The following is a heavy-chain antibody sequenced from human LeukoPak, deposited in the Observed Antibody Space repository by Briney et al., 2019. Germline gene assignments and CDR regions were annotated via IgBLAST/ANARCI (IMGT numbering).Heavy chain of an antibody. CDR2: ISSSSSYI. D-gene: IGHD2-8*01. J-gene: IGHJ6*03. CDR3: AKGWGVRVYLYYMDV. CDR1: GFTFSSYS. Sequence: GGSLRLSCAASGFTFSSYSMNWVRQAPGKGLEGVSSISSSSSYIYYADSVKGRFSISRDNSKNTLYLQMNSLRAEDTAVYYCAKGWGVRVYLYYMDVWGKGTTVTISS. V-gene: IGHV3-21*01.